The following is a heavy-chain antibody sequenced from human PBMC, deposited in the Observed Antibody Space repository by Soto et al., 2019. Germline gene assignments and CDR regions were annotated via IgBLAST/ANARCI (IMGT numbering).Heavy chain of an antibody. CDR2: ISAYNGNT. J-gene: IGHJ5*02. CDR3: ARESAVAALDP. V-gene: IGHV1-18*01. CDR1: GYTFTSYG. D-gene: IGHD6-19*01. Sequence: QVQLVQSGAEVKKPGASVKVSCKASGYTFTSYGISWVRQAPGQGLEWMGWISAYNGNTNYAQKLQGRSTMTTDTSTGASDLELRSLRSDETAVYYCARESAVAALDPWGQGTLVTVSS.